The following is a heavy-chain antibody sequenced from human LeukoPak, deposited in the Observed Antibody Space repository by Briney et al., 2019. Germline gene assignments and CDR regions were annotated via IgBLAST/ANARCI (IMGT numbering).Heavy chain of an antibody. D-gene: IGHD3-22*01. CDR2: ISGSGGST. V-gene: IGHV3-23*01. Sequence: GGSLRLSCAASGFTVSSNYMSWVRQAPGKGLEWVSVISGSGGSTYYADSVKGRFTISRDNSKNTLYLQMNSLRAEDTAVYYCAKDSSTYYYDSRSLDWFDPWGQGTLVTVSS. CDR1: GFTVSSNY. J-gene: IGHJ5*02. CDR3: AKDSSTYYYDSRSLDWFDP.